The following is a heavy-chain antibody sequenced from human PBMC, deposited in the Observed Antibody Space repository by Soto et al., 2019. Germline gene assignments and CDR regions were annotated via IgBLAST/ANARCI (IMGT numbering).Heavy chain of an antibody. D-gene: IGHD3-9*01. V-gene: IGHV4-59*01. Sequence: SETLSLTCTISGGSISVYYWSWIRQSPRQGLEWIGYVYDNGRPYYSPSLKSRVTISADTSKNQNSLKLTSATAAETAVYYCARGGGSSPPRYWGRGTLVTVSS. J-gene: IGHJ4*02. CDR1: GGSISVYY. CDR2: VYDNGRP. CDR3: ARGGGSSPPRY.